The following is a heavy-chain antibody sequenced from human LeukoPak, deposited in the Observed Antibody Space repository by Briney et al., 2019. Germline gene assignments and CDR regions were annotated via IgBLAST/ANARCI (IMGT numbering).Heavy chain of an antibody. CDR1: GFTFSSYS. V-gene: IGHV3-30*03. Sequence: PGGSLRLSCAASGFTFSSYSMNWVRQAPGKGLEWVAVISYDGSNKYYADSVKGRFTISRDNSKNTLYPQMNSLRAEDTAVYYCARDLGQQLVRDYFDYWGQGTLVTVSS. CDR2: ISYDGSNK. CDR3: ARDLGQQLVRDYFDY. J-gene: IGHJ4*02. D-gene: IGHD6-13*01.